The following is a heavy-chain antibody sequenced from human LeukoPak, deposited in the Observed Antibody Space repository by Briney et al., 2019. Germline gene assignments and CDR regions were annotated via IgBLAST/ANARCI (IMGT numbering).Heavy chain of an antibody. D-gene: IGHD6-13*01. V-gene: IGHV4-38-2*02. CDR2: IYHSGST. CDR3: ARHSSSWCFDY. Sequence: PSETLSLTCTVSGYSISSGYYWGWIRQPPGKGLEWIGSIYHSGSTYYNPSPQSRVTISVDTSKNQFSLKLSSVTAADTAVYYCARHSSSWCFDYWGQGTLVTVSS. J-gene: IGHJ4*02. CDR1: GYSISSGYY.